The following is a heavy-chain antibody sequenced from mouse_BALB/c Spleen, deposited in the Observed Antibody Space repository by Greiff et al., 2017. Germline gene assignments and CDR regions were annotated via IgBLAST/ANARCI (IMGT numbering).Heavy chain of an antibody. CDR1: GYTFTSYW. J-gene: IGHJ2*01. D-gene: IGHD4-1*01. V-gene: IGHV1-69*02. CDR2: IYPSDSYT. Sequence: VQLQQPGAELVRPGASVKLSCKASGYTFTSYWINWVKQRPGQGLEWIGNIYPSDSYTNYNQKFKDKATLTVDKSSSTAYMQLSSPTSEDSAVYYCTRPGTSYYFDYWGQGTTLTVSS. CDR3: TRPGTSYYFDY.